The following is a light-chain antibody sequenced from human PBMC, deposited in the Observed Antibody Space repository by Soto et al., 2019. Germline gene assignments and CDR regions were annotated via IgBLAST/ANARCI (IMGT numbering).Light chain of an antibody. J-gene: IGLJ2*01. CDR2: DVS. Sequence: QSALTQPRSVSGSPGQSVTISCTGTSSDVGGYKYDSWYQQHPGKAPKLMIYDVSKRPSGVPDRFSGSKSGNTASLTISGLQAEDEADYYCCSYADNYTFVFGGGTKLTVL. CDR1: SSDVGGYKY. CDR3: CSYADNYTFV. V-gene: IGLV2-11*01.